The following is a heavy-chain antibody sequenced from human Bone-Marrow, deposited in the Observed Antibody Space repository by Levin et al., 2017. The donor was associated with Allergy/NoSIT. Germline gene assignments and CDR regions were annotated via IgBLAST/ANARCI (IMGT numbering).Heavy chain of an antibody. V-gene: IGHV3-30*04. D-gene: IGHD2-15*01. CDR2: LSQDGGLT. CDR3: AREGNSPSGWLEY. J-gene: IGHJ4*02. CDR1: GFTFSNYA. Sequence: GGSLRLSCVASGFTFSNYAMNWVRQAPGKGLEWVAVLSQDGGLTFYADCVKGRFTISRDNSKNTMYLQMNSLRPEDTALYYCAREGNSPSGWLEYWGQGTLVTVSS.